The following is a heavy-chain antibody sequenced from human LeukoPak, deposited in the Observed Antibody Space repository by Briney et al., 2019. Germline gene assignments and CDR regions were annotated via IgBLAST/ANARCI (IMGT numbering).Heavy chain of an antibody. CDR1: GFTFSSYW. CDR3: AREYSSSSCGY. V-gene: IGHV3-7*01. J-gene: IGHJ4*02. D-gene: IGHD6-6*01. CDR2: IKQDGSEK. Sequence: PGGSLRLSRAASGFTFSSYWMSWVRQAPGKGLEWVANIKQDGSEKYYVDSVKGRFTISRDNAKNSLYLQMNSLRAEDTAVYYCAREYSSSSCGYWGQGTLVTVSS.